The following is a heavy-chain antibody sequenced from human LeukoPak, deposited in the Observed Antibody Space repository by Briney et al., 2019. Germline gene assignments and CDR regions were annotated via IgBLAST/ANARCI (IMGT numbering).Heavy chain of an antibody. CDR3: ARDRRMVVVSTRGCAFDI. Sequence: PGGSLRLSCAASGFTFSSYEMNWVRQAPGKGLEWVSYISSSGSTIYYADSVKGRFTISRDNAKNSLYLQMNSLRAEDTAVYYCARDRRMVVVSTRGCAFDIWGQGTMVTVSS. CDR2: ISSSGSTI. V-gene: IGHV3-48*03. J-gene: IGHJ3*02. CDR1: GFTFSSYE. D-gene: IGHD2-21*01.